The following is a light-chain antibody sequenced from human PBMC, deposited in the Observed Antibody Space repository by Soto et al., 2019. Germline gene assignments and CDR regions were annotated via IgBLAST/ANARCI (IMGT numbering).Light chain of an antibody. CDR1: SSNIGAGYD. Sequence: QPVLTQPPSVSGAPGQRVTISCTGSSSNIGAGYDVHWYQQLPGTAPKLLIHGNSNRPSGVPDRFSGSKSGTSASLAITGLQAEDEADYYCQSYDSTDYVFGTGTKLTVL. V-gene: IGLV1-40*01. CDR3: QSYDSTDYV. CDR2: GNS. J-gene: IGLJ1*01.